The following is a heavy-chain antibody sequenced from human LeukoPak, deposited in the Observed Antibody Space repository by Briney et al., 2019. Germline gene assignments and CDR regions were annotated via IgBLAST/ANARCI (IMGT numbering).Heavy chain of an antibody. CDR2: IYYSGST. CDR1: GGSISSYY. Sequence: SETLSLTCTVSGGSISSYYWSWIRQPPGKGLEWIGYIYYSGSTYYNPSLKSRVTISVDTSKNQFSLKLSSVTAADTAVYYCASTSEYYYDSSGYQSPYYFDYWGQGTLVTVSS. V-gene: IGHV4-59*12. D-gene: IGHD3-22*01. J-gene: IGHJ4*02. CDR3: ASTSEYYYDSSGYQSPYYFDY.